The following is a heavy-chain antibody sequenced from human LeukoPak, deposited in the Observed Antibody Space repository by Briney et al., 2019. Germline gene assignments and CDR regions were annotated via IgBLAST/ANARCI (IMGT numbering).Heavy chain of an antibody. Sequence: GGSLRLSCAASGFTFSSYAMSWFHQAPGKGLEWVSAISGSGGSTYYADSVKGRFTISRDNSKNTLYQQMNSLRAEDTAVYYCAKAQTVTFDYWGRGTLVTVSS. D-gene: IGHD4-11*01. CDR3: AKAQTVTFDY. J-gene: IGHJ4*02. CDR2: ISGSGGST. CDR1: GFTFSSYA. V-gene: IGHV3-23*01.